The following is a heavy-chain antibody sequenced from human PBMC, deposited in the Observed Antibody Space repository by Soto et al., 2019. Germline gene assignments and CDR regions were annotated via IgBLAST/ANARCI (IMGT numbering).Heavy chain of an antibody. CDR2: NNHSGST. CDR3: ARESPADNWFDP. CDR1: GGSFSGYY. V-gene: IGHV4-34*01. D-gene: IGHD2-2*01. J-gene: IGHJ5*02. Sequence: LSLTCAVYGGSFSGYYWSWIRQPPGKGLEWIGENNHSGSTNYNPSLKSRVTISVDTSKNQFSLKLSSVTAADTAVYYCARESPADNWFDPWGQGTLVTVSS.